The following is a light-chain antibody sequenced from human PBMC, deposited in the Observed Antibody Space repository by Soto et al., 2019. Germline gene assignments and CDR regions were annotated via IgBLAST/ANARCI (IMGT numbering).Light chain of an antibody. CDR2: DVS. Sequence: QSALTQPASVSGSPGQSITVSCIGTSSDIASYDYVSWYRQHPGKVPKLMIYDVSNRPSGVSNRFSGSKSGNTASLTISGLQAEDEADYYCTSFTTADTHVFGTGAKVTV. CDR3: TSFTTADTHV. V-gene: IGLV2-14*03. J-gene: IGLJ1*01. CDR1: SSDIASYDY.